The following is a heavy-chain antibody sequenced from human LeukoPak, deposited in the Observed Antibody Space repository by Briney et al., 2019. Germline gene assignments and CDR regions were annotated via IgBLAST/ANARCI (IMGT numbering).Heavy chain of an antibody. V-gene: IGHV4-39*01. J-gene: IGHJ4*02. CDR3: ARHASVSGNWPRPLDY. CDR1: VGSISSSSYY. Sequence: SETLSLTCTVSVGSISSSSYYWGWIRQPPGKGLEWIGNIYYSGSTYYNPSLKSRVTISVDTSKHQFSLKLTSVTAADTAVYFCARHASVSGNWPRPLDYWGQGSLVTVSS. CDR2: IYYSGST. D-gene: IGHD6-19*01.